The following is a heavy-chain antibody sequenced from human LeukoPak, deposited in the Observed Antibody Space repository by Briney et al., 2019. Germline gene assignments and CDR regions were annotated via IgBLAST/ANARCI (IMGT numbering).Heavy chain of an antibody. V-gene: IGHV4-39*07. CDR1: GGSISSSSYY. J-gene: IGHJ6*03. Sequence: PSETLSLTCTVSGGSISSSSYYWGWIRQPPGKGLEWIGSIYYSGSTYYNLSLKSRVTISVDTSKNQFSLKLSSVTAADTAVYYCARDTVAGEENYMDVWGKGTTVTVSS. CDR2: IYYSGST. CDR3: ARDTVAGEENYMDV. D-gene: IGHD6-19*01.